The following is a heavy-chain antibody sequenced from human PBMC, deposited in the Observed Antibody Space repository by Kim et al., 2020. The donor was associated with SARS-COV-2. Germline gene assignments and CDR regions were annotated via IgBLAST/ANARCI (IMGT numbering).Heavy chain of an antibody. CDR1: GGSINNYY. CDR3: ARWGSGSYHLPDY. V-gene: IGHV4-59*01. J-gene: IGHJ4*02. CDR2: IYYSGST. Sequence: SETLSLTCTVSGGSINNYYWSWIRQPPGQGLEWIGYIYYSGSTNYNPSLKSRVTISVDTSKNQFSLSLSSVTAADTAVYYCARWGSGSYHLPDYWGQGTLVTVSS. D-gene: IGHD3-10*01.